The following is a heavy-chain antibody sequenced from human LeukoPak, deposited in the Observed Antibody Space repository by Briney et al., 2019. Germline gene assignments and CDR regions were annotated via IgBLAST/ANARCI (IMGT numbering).Heavy chain of an antibody. CDR1: GYTFTSYG. CDR2: ISAYNGNT. CDR3: AREVNYDYVWGSYRQNWFDP. Sequence: ASVKVSCKASGYTFTSYGISWVRQAPGQGLEWMGWISAYNGNTNYAQKLQGRVTMTTDTSTSTAYMELRSLRSDDTAVDYCAREVNYDYVWGSYRQNWFDPWGQGTLVTVSS. V-gene: IGHV1-18*01. J-gene: IGHJ5*02. D-gene: IGHD3-16*02.